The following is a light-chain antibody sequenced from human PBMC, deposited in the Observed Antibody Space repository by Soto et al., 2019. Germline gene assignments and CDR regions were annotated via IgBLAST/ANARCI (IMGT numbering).Light chain of an antibody. CDR1: SSDVGGYNY. Sequence: QSALAQPPSASGSPGQSVTLSCTGTSSDVGGYNYVSWYQQHPGKAPKLMIYEVSKRPSGVPDRFSGSKSGNTASLTVSGLQAGDEADYYCSSYAGSNNYVFGTGTKVTVL. CDR3: SSYAGSNNYV. CDR2: EVS. J-gene: IGLJ1*01. V-gene: IGLV2-8*01.